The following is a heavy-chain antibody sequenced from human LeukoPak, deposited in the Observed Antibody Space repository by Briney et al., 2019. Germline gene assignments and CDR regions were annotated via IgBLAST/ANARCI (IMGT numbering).Heavy chain of an antibody. D-gene: IGHD4-11*01. Sequence: SQALSLTCTVSGGSISSGGYYWSWIRQHPGTGLEWIGYIYYSGSTYYNPSLKSRVTISVDTSKNQLSLKLSSVTAADTAVYYCARSYTYYYYGMDVWGQGTTVTVSS. V-gene: IGHV4-31*03. CDR3: ARSYTYYYYGMDV. CDR2: IYYSGST. J-gene: IGHJ6*02. CDR1: GGSISSGGYY.